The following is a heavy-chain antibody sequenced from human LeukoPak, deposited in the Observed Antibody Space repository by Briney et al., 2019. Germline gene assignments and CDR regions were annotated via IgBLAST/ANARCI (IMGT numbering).Heavy chain of an antibody. CDR2: VSSSGRT. J-gene: IGHJ4*02. Sequence: SETLSLTCTVSGDSISSGSFYWSWIRQAAGKGLEWIGRVSSSGRTTYNPSLKSRLTISITTSKNQFSLKLSSVTAADTAVYYCARGGDYVWGSYRYNLDYWGQGTLVTVSS. CDR3: ARGGDYVWGSYRYNLDY. V-gene: IGHV4-61*02. D-gene: IGHD3-16*02. CDR1: GDSISSGSFY.